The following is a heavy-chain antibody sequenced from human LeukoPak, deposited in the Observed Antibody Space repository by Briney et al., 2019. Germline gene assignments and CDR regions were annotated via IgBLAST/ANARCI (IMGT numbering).Heavy chain of an antibody. J-gene: IGHJ4*02. Sequence: SGPALVKPTQTLTLTCTFSGFSLCACGLRVRSIPQPPGQALEWLARIDWDDDKFYSTSLKTRLTISKDTSKNQVVLTMTNMDPVDTATYYCARIYSSGWYDYWGQGTLVTVSS. V-gene: IGHV2-70*04. D-gene: IGHD6-19*01. CDR3: ARIYSSGWYDY. CDR2: IDWDDDK. CDR1: GFSLCACGLR.